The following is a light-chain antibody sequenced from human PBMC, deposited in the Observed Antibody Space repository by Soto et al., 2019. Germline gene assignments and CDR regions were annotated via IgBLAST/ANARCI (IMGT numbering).Light chain of an antibody. V-gene: IGKV3-20*01. Sequence: EIVLTQSPGTLSLSPGERATLSCRASQSVSSSYLAWYQQKPGQAPRLLIYGASSRATAIPDSFSGSGSGTDFTLTISRLEPEEFAVYYCQQYGSSPPYTFGQGTKLEIK. CDR1: QSVSSSY. CDR3: QQYGSSPPYT. J-gene: IGKJ2*01. CDR2: GAS.